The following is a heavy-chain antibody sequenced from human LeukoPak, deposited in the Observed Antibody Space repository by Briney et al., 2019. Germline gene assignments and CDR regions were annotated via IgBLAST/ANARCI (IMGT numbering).Heavy chain of an antibody. CDR2: INPNSGDT. V-gene: IGHV1-2*02. J-gene: IGHJ4*02. CDR1: GYTFTDYY. Sequence: PEASVKVSCKASGYTFTDYYMHWVRQAPGQGFEWMGWINPNSGDTNYAQKFQGRVTMTRDTSISTANMELSRLRSDDTAVYYCARANFLYCSSTTCLFDYWGQGTLVIVSS. D-gene: IGHD2-2*01. CDR3: ARANFLYCSSTTCLFDY.